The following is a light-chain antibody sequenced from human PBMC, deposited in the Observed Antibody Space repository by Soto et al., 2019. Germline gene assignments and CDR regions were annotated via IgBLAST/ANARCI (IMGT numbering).Light chain of an antibody. V-gene: IGKV1-33*01. CDR2: DAS. J-gene: IGKJ2*01. CDR3: QQYDNLPYT. CDR1: QDISNY. Sequence: DIQMTQSPSSLSASVGDRVTITCQASQDISNYLNWYQQKPGKAPKLLIYDASNLETGVPSRFSGSGSGTDFTFTNSSLQPEDIATYYCQQYDNLPYTFGQGTKVDTK.